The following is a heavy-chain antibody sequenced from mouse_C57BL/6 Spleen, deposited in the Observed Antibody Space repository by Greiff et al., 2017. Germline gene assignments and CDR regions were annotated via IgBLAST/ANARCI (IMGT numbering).Heavy chain of an antibody. D-gene: IGHD4-1*01. J-gene: IGHJ1*03. V-gene: IGHV3-6*01. CDR1: GYSITSGYY. CDR3: ARVLGHWYFDV. CDR2: ISYDGSN. Sequence: EVKLMESGPGLVKPSQSLSLTCSVTGYSITSGYYWNWIRQFPGNKLEWMGYISYDGSNNYNPSLKNRISITRDTSKNQFFLKLNSVTTEDTATYYCARVLGHWYFDVWGTGTTVTVSS.